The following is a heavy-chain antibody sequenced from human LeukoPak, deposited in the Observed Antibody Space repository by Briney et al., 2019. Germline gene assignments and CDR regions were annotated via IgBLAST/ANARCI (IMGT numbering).Heavy chain of an antibody. CDR1: GVSISSSNSY. CDR3: ATYYYDSSGYYDY. V-gene: IGHV4-39*07. CDR2: IYYSGST. Sequence: SETLSLTCTVSGVSISSSNSYWGWIRQPPGKGLEWIGSIYYSGSTYYNPSLKSRVTISVDTSKNQFSLKLSSVTAADTAVYYCATYYYDSSGYYDYWGQGTLVTVSS. D-gene: IGHD3-22*01. J-gene: IGHJ4*02.